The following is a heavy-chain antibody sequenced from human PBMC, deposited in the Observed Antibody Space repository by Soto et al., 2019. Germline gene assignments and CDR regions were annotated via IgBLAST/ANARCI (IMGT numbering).Heavy chain of an antibody. D-gene: IGHD2-21*02. CDR2: ISGSGGST. V-gene: IGHV3-23*01. CDR1: GFTFSSYA. J-gene: IGHJ4*02. Sequence: EVQLLESGGGLVQPGGSLRLSCAASGFTFSSYAMSWVRQAPGKGLEWVSAISGSGGSTYYAAYVKGRFIISRDNSKNTLYLQMNRRRAEDTAVYYCAKEGVRVTAGGSLYFFDYWGQGTLVTVSS. CDR3: AKEGVRVTAGGSLYFFDY.